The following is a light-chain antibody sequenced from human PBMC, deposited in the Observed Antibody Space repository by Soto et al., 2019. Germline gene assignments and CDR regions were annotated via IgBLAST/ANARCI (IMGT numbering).Light chain of an antibody. CDR1: QTISSS. CDR2: AAS. Sequence: DIQMTQSPSSLSASVGDRVTITCRASQTISSSLNWYQQEPGKAPKLLINAASSLQSGVPSRFSGSGSGTDFTLTITSLQPEDFATYYGQQSYSSPLTFGGGTKVEIK. J-gene: IGKJ4*01. CDR3: QQSYSSPLT. V-gene: IGKV1-39*01.